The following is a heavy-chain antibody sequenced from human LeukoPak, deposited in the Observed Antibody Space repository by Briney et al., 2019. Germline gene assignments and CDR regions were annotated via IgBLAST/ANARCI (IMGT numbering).Heavy chain of an antibody. CDR3: ARAPTGTTGGY. V-gene: IGHV3-30-3*01. CDR1: GFTFSSHA. J-gene: IGHJ4*02. D-gene: IGHD4-17*01. CDR2: ISYDGSNK. Sequence: GRSLRLSCAASGFTFSSHAMHWVRQAPGKGLEWVAVISYDGSNKYYADSVKGRFTISRDNSKNTLYLQMNSLRAEDTAVYYCARAPTGTTGGYWGQGTLVTVSS.